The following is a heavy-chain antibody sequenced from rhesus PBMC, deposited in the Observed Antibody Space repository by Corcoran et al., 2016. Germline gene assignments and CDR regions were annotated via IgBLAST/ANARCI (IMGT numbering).Heavy chain of an antibody. CDR2: IYGSSGST. V-gene: IGHV4-76*01. CDR1: GGSTSSGYD. CDR3: ASTSKGGYFDY. J-gene: IGHJ4*01. Sequence: QVQLQESGPGVVKPSETLSLTCAVSGGSTSSGYDWSWIRRLPGKGREWIGYIYGSSGSTNSNPSLKNRVTISKDASKNQFSLKLSSVTAADTAVYYCASTSKGGYFDYWGQGVLVTVSS.